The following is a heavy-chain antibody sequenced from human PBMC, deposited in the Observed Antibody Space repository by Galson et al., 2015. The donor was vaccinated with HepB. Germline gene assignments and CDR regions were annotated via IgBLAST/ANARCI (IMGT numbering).Heavy chain of an antibody. Sequence: SVKVSCKASGGTFSSYTISWVRQAPGQGLEWMGRIIPILGIANYAQKFQGRVTITADKSTSTAYMELSSLRSEDTAVYYCASHQKGYCSGGSCYSRDYWGQGTLVTVSS. V-gene: IGHV1-69*02. CDR2: IIPILGIA. CDR1: GGTFSSYT. J-gene: IGHJ4*02. CDR3: ASHQKGYCSGGSCYSRDY. D-gene: IGHD2-15*01.